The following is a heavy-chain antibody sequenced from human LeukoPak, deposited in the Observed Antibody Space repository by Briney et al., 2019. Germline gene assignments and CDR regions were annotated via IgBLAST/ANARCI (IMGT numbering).Heavy chain of an antibody. CDR3: ARDVVGRSYYYYYMDV. CDR2: IYHSGST. V-gene: IGHV4-4*02. Sequence: NPSETLSLTCAVSGGSISSSNWWSWVRQPPGKGLEWIGEIYHSGSTNYNPSLKSRVTISVDTSKNQFSLKLSSVTAADTAVYYCARDVVGRSYYYYYMDVWGKGTTVTISS. D-gene: IGHD2-15*01. CDR1: GGSISSSNW. J-gene: IGHJ6*03.